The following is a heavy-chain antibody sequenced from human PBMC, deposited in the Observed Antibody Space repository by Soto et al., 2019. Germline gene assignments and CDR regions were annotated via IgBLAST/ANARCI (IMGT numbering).Heavy chain of an antibody. J-gene: IGHJ6*02. CDR3: ASGEVRGGGDV. V-gene: IGHV1-69*06. D-gene: IGHD3-10*01. CDR1: GGTFSTSA. Sequence: QEQLVQSGAEVKKPGSSVKASCKTSGGTFSTSAISWVRQAPGQGLEWMGGIIPIFGTANYAQKFQGRVSITADKSTSTAYMELSSLTSEDTAVYYCASGEVRGGGDVWGQGTTVTVSS. CDR2: IIPIFGTA.